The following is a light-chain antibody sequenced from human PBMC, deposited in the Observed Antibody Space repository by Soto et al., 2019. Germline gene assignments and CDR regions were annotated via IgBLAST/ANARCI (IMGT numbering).Light chain of an antibody. J-gene: IGLJ2*01. CDR2: EVT. CDR1: SSDVGGYNY. Sequence: QSALTQPASVSGSPGQSITISCTGTSSDVGGYNYVSWYQQHPGKAPKLIIYEVTNRPSGVSNRFSGSKSGNTASLTISGLQAEDDGDYYCLSYTSTNTLVFGGGTKLTV. CDR3: LSYTSTNTLV. V-gene: IGLV2-14*01.